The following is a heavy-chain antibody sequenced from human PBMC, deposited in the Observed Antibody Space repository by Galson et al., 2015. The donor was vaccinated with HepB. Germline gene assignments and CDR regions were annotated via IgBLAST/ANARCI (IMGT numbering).Heavy chain of an antibody. CDR1: GFTFSSYA. CDR3: ARDGTYYYDSSGYYYSYYFDY. V-gene: IGHV3-30-3*01. J-gene: IGHJ4*02. CDR2: ISYDGSNK. D-gene: IGHD3-22*01. Sequence: LRLSCAASGFTFSSYAMHWVRQAPGKGLEWVAVISYDGSNKYYADSVKGRFTISRDNSKNTLYLQMNSLRVEDTAVYYCARDGTYYYDSSGYYYSYYFDYWGQGTLVTVSS.